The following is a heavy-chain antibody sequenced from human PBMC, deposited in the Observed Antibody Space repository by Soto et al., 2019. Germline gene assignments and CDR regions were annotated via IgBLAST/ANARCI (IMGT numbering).Heavy chain of an antibody. Sequence: QLQLQESGPGLVKPSETLSLTCTVSGGSISSSSYYWGWIRQPPGKGLEWIGSIYYSGSTYYNPSLKGRVTISVDTSKNQFSLKLSSVTAADTAVYYCARPLIGRYSSSNGTNHYYYYYMDVWGKGTTVTVSS. CDR2: IYYSGST. D-gene: IGHD6-6*01. CDR3: ARPLIGRYSSSNGTNHYYYYYMDV. V-gene: IGHV4-39*01. J-gene: IGHJ6*03. CDR1: GGSISSSSYY.